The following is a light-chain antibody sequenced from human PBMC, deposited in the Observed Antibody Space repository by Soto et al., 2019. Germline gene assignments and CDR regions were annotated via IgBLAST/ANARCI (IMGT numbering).Light chain of an antibody. CDR3: QQYGSPGET. J-gene: IGKJ4*01. CDR1: QSVTSSY. CDR2: GAS. Sequence: EIVLTQSPGTLSLSPGERATLSCRASQSVTSSYLAWYQQKPGQAPRLLIYGASNRATGIPDRFSGSGSGTDFTLTISRLEPEDFAVYYCQQYGSPGETFGGGTKVEIK. V-gene: IGKV3-20*01.